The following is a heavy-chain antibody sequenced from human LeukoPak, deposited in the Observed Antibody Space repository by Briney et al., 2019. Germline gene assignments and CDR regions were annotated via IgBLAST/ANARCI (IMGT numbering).Heavy chain of an antibody. V-gene: IGHV4-39*07. D-gene: IGHD6-13*01. CDR2: IYYGGIT. CDR3: VAYTSSLRWFDP. CDR1: DDSISSISFY. J-gene: IGHJ5*02. Sequence: PSETLSLTCTVSDDSISSISFYWGWIRQPPGKGLEWIGSIYYGGITYYNPSLESRVTMSLDTSKKQFSLRLRSVTAADTAVYYCVAYTSSLRWFDPWGQGTLVIVSS.